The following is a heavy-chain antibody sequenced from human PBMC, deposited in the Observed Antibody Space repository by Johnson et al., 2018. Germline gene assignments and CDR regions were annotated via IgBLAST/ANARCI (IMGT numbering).Heavy chain of an antibody. Sequence: VQLVESGGGLVKPGGSLRLSCAASGFTFSSYSMNWVRQAPGKGLEWVSSISSSSSYIYYADPVNGRFTSSRHNAKNSLFLQMNSLRDEDTAVYYCARDQWDSGGYYNEYFQHWGQGTLVTVSA. CDR1: GFTFSSYS. D-gene: IGHD3-22*01. CDR2: ISSSSSYI. CDR3: ARDQWDSGGYYNEYFQH. J-gene: IGHJ1*01. V-gene: IGHV3-21*03.